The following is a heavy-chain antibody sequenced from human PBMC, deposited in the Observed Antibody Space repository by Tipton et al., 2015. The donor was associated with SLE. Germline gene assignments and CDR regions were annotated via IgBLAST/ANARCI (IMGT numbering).Heavy chain of an antibody. D-gene: IGHD5-12*01. CDR2: LYYSGIT. CDR1: GGSTSSSRYY. Sequence: TLSLTCNVFGGSTSSSRYYWGWVRQPPGKGLEWIGSLYYSGITYYKPSLKSQITISLDTSKNQFSLKLNSVTAADTAVYYCARHAGGVATPFDYWGQGTLVTVSS. J-gene: IGHJ4*02. V-gene: IGHV4-39*07. CDR3: ARHAGGVATPFDY.